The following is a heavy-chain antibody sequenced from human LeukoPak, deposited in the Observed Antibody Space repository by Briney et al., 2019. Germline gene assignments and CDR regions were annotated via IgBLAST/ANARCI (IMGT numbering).Heavy chain of an antibody. D-gene: IGHD6-19*01. Sequence: ASVKVSCKASAYTFTGYYMHWVRQAPGQGLEWMGWINPDSGGTNYAQKFQGRVTMTRDTSISTTYMEVSRLRSDDTAVYYCAREGSGWYGNFDYWGQGTLVTVSS. CDR1: AYTFTGYY. V-gene: IGHV1-2*02. CDR3: AREGSGWYGNFDY. CDR2: INPDSGGT. J-gene: IGHJ4*02.